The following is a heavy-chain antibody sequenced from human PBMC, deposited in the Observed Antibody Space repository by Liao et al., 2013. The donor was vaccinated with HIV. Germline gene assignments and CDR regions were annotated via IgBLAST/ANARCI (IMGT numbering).Heavy chain of an antibody. CDR3: ARSYCSSTTCPFEN. Sequence: QVQLQESGPGLVKPSQTLSLSCSVSGGSISRGTYYWSWLRQPAGKGLEWIGRIYTSGSTNYSPSLKSRATISLDTSKSQFSLKLTSLTAADTAVYYCARSYCSSTTCPFENWGQGTLVTVSS. CDR2: IYTSGST. CDR1: GGSISRGTYY. V-gene: IGHV4-61*02. J-gene: IGHJ4*02. D-gene: IGHD2-2*01.